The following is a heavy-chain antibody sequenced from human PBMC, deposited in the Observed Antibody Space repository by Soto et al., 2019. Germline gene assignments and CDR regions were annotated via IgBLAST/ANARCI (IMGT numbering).Heavy chain of an antibody. V-gene: IGHV4-31*03. J-gene: IGHJ4*02. CDR2: IYYSGST. CDR1: GGSISSGGYY. Sequence: SETLSLTCTVSGGSISSGGYYWSWIRQHPGKGLEWIGYIYYSGSTYYNPSLKSRVTISVDTSKNQFSLKLSSVTAADTAVYYCARAPRIVVVTATKYYFDYWGQGTLVTVSS. D-gene: IGHD2-21*02. CDR3: ARAPRIVVVTATKYYFDY.